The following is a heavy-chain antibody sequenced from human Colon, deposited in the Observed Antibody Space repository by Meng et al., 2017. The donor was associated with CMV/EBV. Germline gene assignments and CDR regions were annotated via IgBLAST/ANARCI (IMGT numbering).Heavy chain of an antibody. Sequence: GSLRLSCTVSGGSISSYYWSWIRQPPGKGLEWLGYINYSGSTNYDPSLKSRVTISVDTSKNQFSLRLNSVTAADTAVYYCAGNVEVLPTAKVLWDSWGQGMLVTVSS. CDR3: AGNVEVLPTAKVLWDS. CDR2: INYSGST. J-gene: IGHJ4*02. D-gene: IGHD2-2*01. V-gene: IGHV4-59*01. CDR1: GGSISSYY.